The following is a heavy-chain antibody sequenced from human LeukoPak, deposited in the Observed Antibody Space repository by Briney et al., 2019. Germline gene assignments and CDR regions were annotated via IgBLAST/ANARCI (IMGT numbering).Heavy chain of an antibody. CDR1: GFTFSSYA. CDR3: AKDFRLHKGGY. CDR2: ILYDGSNK. Sequence: GGSLRLSCAASGFTFSSYAMHWVRQAPGKGLEWVALILYDGSNKYYADSVKGRFTISRDNSKNTLYLQMNSLRAEDTAVYYCAKDFRLHKGGYWGQGTLVTVSS. J-gene: IGHJ4*02. V-gene: IGHV3-30*04.